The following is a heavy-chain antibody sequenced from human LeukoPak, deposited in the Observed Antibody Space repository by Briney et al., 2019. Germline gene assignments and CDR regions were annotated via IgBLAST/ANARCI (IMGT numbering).Heavy chain of an antibody. D-gene: IGHD2-15*01. CDR2: IYYSGST. V-gene: IGHV4-31*03. Sequence: SQTLSLTCTVSGGSISSGGYYWSWIRQHPGKGLEWIGYIYYSGSTYYNPSLKSRVTISVDTSKNQFSLKLSSVTAADTAVYYCARVSQYCSGGSCYLGYNWFDPWGQGTLVTVSS. CDR3: ARVSQYCSGGSCYLGYNWFDP. J-gene: IGHJ5*02. CDR1: GGSISSGGYY.